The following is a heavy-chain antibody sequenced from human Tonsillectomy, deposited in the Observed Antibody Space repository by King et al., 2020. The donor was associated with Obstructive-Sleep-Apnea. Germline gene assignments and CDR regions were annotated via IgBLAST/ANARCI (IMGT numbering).Heavy chain of an antibody. V-gene: IGHV4-30-4*01. CDR1: CGSISSGDYY. D-gene: IGHD3-10*01. J-gene: IGHJ6*02. CDR3: ARDNIAVVRGVRYYYGMDV. CDR2: IYYSGST. Sequence: VQLQESGPGLVKPSQTLSLTCTVSCGSISSGDYYWCWIRQPPGKGLEWIGYIYYSGSTYYNPSLKSRVTISVDTSKNQFSLKLSSVTAADTAVYYCARDNIAVVRGVRYYYGMDVWGQGTTVTVSS.